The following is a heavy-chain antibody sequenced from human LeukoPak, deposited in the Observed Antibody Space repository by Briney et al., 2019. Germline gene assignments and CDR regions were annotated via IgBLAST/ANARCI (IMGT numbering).Heavy chain of an antibody. D-gene: IGHD3-10*01. Sequence: PGGSLRLSCAASGFTFDDYAMHWVRQAPGGGLEWVSLISWDGGSTYYAYSVKGRFTISRDNSKNSLYLQMNSLRAEDNALYYCAKAGRPPSSRYYYYYMDVWGKGTTVTVSS. CDR2: ISWDGGST. J-gene: IGHJ6*03. V-gene: IGHV3-43D*04. CDR3: AKAGRPPSSRYYYYYMDV. CDR1: GFTFDDYA.